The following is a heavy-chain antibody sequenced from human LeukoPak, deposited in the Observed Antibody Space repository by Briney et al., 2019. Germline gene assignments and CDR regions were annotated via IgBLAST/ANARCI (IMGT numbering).Heavy chain of an antibody. V-gene: IGHV3-23*01. CDR1: GFTFSSYA. CDR2: ISGSGGST. Sequence: GGSLRLSCAASGFTFSSYAMSWVRQAPGKGLEWVSAISGSGGSTYYADSVKGRLTISRDNSKNTLYLQMNSLRAEDTAVYYCAKAPSLPNVLATGWFDPWGQGTLVTVSS. CDR3: AKAPSLPNVLATGWFDP. D-gene: IGHD5-12*01. J-gene: IGHJ5*02.